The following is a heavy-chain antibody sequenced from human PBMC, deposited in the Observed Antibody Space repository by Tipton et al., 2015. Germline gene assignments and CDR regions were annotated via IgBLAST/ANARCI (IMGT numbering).Heavy chain of an antibody. CDR3: ARGGVGLSGSYYLSY. J-gene: IGHJ4*02. V-gene: IGHV4-4*07. CDR2: LYNSVST. CDR1: GGSITSHY. Sequence: TLSLTCTVSGGSITSHYWSWIRQPAGKGLEWIGRLYNSVSTDYNPSLKSRVTMSGDTSKNQFSLKLTSVTAADTAVYYCARGGVGLSGSYYLSYWGQGTLVTVSS. D-gene: IGHD1-26*01.